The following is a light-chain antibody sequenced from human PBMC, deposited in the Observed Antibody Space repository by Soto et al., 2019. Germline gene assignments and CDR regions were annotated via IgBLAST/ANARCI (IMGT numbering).Light chain of an antibody. CDR1: SSDVGGYKY. V-gene: IGLV2-14*03. J-gene: IGLJ1*01. Sequence: QSVLTQPASVSGSPGQSITISCSGTSSDVGGYKYVSWYQQHPGKAPKVMIYDVSNRPSGVSDRFSGSKSGNTASLTISGLQAEDEADYYCFSFRNNIPPRVFGTGTKVTVL. CDR2: DVS. CDR3: FSFRNNIPPRV.